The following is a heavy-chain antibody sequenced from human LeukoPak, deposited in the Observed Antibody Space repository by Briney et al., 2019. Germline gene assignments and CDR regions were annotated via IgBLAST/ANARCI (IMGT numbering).Heavy chain of an antibody. D-gene: IGHD3-10*01. CDR2: ISHTGHT. Sequence: TLSLTCAVSGGSISSGDFPWSWIRQPPGKGLEWIGYISHTGHTSYNPSLKSRVTISVDMSKNQLSLRLTSVTAADTAVYYCARGFYGAGSHFDYWGQGTLVTVSS. J-gene: IGHJ4*02. CDR1: GGSISSGDFP. V-gene: IGHV4-30-2*01. CDR3: ARGFYGAGSHFDY.